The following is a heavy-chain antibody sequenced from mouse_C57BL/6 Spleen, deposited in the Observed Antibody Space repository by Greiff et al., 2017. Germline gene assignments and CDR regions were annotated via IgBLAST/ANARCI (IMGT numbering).Heavy chain of an antibody. CDR2: IDPSDSET. V-gene: IGHV1-52*01. CDR3: AREDYYYGTLDY. J-gene: IGHJ2*01. D-gene: IGHD1-1*01. Sequence: QVQLQQPGAELVRPGSSVKLSCKASGYIFTSYWMHWVKQRPIQGLECIGNIDPSDSETHYNQKFKDKATLTVDKSSSTAYMQLSSLTSEDSAVYYCAREDYYYGTLDYWGQGTTLTVSS. CDR1: GYIFTSYW.